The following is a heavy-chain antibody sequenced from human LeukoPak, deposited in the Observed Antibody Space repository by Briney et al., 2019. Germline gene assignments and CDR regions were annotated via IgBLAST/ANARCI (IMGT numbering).Heavy chain of an antibody. V-gene: IGHV4-31*03. CDR2: IYYSGST. CDR1: GGSISSGGYY. Sequence: SQTLSLTCTVSGGSISSGGYYWSWIRQHPGKGLEWIGYIYYSGSTYYNPSLKSRVTLSVDTSKSQFSLRLSSVTAADTAVYYCARSQRISGGIYYYYYMDVWGKGTTVTVSS. CDR3: ARSQRISGGIYYYYYMDV. D-gene: IGHD3-10*01. J-gene: IGHJ6*03.